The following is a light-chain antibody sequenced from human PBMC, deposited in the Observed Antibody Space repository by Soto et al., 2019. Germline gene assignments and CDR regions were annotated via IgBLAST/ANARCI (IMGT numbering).Light chain of an antibody. V-gene: IGKV3-15*01. Sequence: DIVMTQSPGTLSVSPGERATLSCRASQSVGTNLAWYQQRPGQAPRLLVYGASTRASGIPPRFSGSRSGTDFTLTISSLQSEDFAVYYCQQLNYWPRITFGQGTRLEIK. CDR3: QQLNYWPRIT. CDR1: QSVGTN. J-gene: IGKJ5*01. CDR2: GAS.